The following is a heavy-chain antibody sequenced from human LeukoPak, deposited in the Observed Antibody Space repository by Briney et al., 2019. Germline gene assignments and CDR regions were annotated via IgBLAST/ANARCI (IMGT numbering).Heavy chain of an antibody. Sequence: GGSLRLSCAGSGFSVSSNYMSWVRQAPGKGLEWLSVIYRGDSTYYADSVKGRFTISRDNSKNTLYLQMNSLRPEDTAVYYCARLEVRGVIGPWGQGTLVRVSS. CDR2: IYRGDST. J-gene: IGHJ5*02. V-gene: IGHV3-53*01. CDR3: ARLEVRGVIGP. D-gene: IGHD3-10*01. CDR1: GFSVSSNY.